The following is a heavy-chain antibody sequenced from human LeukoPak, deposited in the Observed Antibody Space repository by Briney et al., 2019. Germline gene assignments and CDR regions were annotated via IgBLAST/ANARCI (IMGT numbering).Heavy chain of an antibody. V-gene: IGHV3-30-3*01. CDR1: GFTFSSYA. CDR3: ASQGGLLWFGELSGGMDV. D-gene: IGHD3-10*01. J-gene: IGHJ6*02. CDR2: ISYDGINK. Sequence: GGSLRLSCAASGFTFSSYAMDWVRQAPGKGLEWVADISYDGINKYYADSVKGRFTISRDNSKNTLYLQMNSLRAEDTAVYYCASQGGLLWFGELSGGMDVWGQGTTVTVSS.